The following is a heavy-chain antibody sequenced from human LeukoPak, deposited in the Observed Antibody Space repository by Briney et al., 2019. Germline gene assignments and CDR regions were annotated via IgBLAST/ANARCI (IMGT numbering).Heavy chain of an antibody. Sequence: GGSLRLSCAASGFTFSNYAMSWARQTPGKGLEWVSTISGSGVSTYYGDSVYADSVKGRFTISRDDSKNTLHLQMNSLRAEDTAIYYCAKDPVVFHGGSGWHYFDYWGQGTLVTVSS. D-gene: IGHD6-19*01. CDR3: AKDPVVFHGGSGWHYFDY. J-gene: IGHJ4*02. V-gene: IGHV3-23*01. CDR2: ISGSGVST. CDR1: GFTFSNYA.